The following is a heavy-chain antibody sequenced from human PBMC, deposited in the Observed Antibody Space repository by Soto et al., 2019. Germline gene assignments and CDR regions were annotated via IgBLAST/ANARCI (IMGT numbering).Heavy chain of an antibody. CDR3: AKDSVTHGDYYYYMDV. V-gene: IGHV3-23*01. CDR2: ISGSGGST. CDR1: GFTFSSYA. J-gene: IGHJ6*03. Sequence: VQLLESGGGLVQPGGSLRLSCAASGFTFSSYAMSWVRQAPGKGLEWVSAISGSGGSTYYADSVKGRFTISRDNSKNTLYLQMNSLRAEDTAVYYCAKDSVTHGDYYYYMDVWGKGTTVTVSS. D-gene: IGHD3-10*01.